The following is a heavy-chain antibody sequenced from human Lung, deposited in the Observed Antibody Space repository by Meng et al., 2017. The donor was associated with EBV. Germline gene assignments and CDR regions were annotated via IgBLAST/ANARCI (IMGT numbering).Heavy chain of an antibody. D-gene: IGHD6-25*01. Sequence: QVRLVESGGGWGQPGRSLRPSCAASGFTFSAYNIHWVRQAPGKGLEWVAIISFDGNNKNYADSVKGRFTISRDNSKNTLYLQMNSLRAEDTAVYYCTEKAGSVFDYWGQGTLVTVSS. V-gene: IGHV3-30*18. J-gene: IGHJ4*01. CDR3: TEKAGSVFDY. CDR2: ISFDGNNK. CDR1: GFTFSAYN.